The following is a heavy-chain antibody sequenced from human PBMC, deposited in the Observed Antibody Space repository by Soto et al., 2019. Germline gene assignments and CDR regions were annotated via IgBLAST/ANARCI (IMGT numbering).Heavy chain of an antibody. Sequence: PSETLSLTCTVSGGSISSSSYYWGWIRQPPGKGLEWIGSIYYSGSTYYNPSLKSRVTISVDTSKNQFSLKLSSVTAADTAVYYCATHEATTQSVYYYYGMDVWGQGTTVTVSS. J-gene: IGHJ6*02. V-gene: IGHV4-39*01. CDR3: ATHEATTQSVYYYYGMDV. D-gene: IGHD1-1*01. CDR2: IYYSGST. CDR1: GGSISSSSYY.